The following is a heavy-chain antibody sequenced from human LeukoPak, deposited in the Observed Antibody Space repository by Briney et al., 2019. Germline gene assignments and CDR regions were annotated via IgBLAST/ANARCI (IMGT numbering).Heavy chain of an antibody. V-gene: IGHV3-49*04. CDR2: IRSKADGGTT. CDR1: GFTFGDYT. D-gene: IGHD4-11*01. CDR3: TSLNSDYSNYSP. Sequence: GGSLRLSCTASGFTFGDYTLSWVRQAPGKGLEWVGFIRSKADGGTTEYAASVKGRFTFSRDDSKRIAYLQMNSLKTEDTAVYYCTSLNSDYSNYSPWGQGTLVTVSS. J-gene: IGHJ4*02.